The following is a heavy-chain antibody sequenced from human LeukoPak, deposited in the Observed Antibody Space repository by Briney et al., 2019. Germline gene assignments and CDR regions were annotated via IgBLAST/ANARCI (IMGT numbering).Heavy chain of an antibody. J-gene: IGHJ4*02. CDR3: ARDPIYYDSSGHSPRFDY. D-gene: IGHD3-22*01. Sequence: GGSLRLSCAASGFTFSSYEMNWVRQAPGKGLEWVSYISNSGSTIYYADSVKGRFTISRDNAKNSLYLQMNSLRAEDTAVYYCARDPIYYDSSGHSPRFDYWGQGTLVTVSS. CDR2: ISNSGSTI. CDR1: GFTFSSYE. V-gene: IGHV3-48*03.